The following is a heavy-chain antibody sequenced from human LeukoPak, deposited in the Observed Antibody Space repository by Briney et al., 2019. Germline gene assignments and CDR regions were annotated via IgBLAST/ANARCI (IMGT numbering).Heavy chain of an antibody. Sequence: PGRSLRLSCAASGFTFGSYAMHWVRQAPGKGLEWVAVISYDGSNKHYADSVKGRFTISGDNSKNTLYLQMNSLRAEDTAVYYCAKAGAAAGTGYFDYWGQGTLVTVSS. CDR1: GFTFGSYA. J-gene: IGHJ4*02. CDR3: AKAGAAAGTGYFDY. V-gene: IGHV3-30-3*01. D-gene: IGHD6-13*01. CDR2: ISYDGSNK.